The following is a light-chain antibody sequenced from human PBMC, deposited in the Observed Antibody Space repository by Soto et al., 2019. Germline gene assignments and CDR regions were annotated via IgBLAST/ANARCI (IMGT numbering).Light chain of an antibody. V-gene: IGKV3-15*01. CDR2: GAS. J-gene: IGKJ4*02. Sequence: EIVWTQSPATLALSPGERATLSCRASQSVSRTYLAWYQEQPGQAPRRLIYGASSRATGTPARFSGSGSGTEFTLTISSLQSEDFAVYYCQQYSRWRRTFGGGTKVDIK. CDR1: QSVSRTY. CDR3: QQYSRWRRT.